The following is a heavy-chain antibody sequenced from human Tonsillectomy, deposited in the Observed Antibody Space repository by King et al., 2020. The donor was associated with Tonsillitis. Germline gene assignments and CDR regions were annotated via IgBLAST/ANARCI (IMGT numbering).Heavy chain of an antibody. Sequence: VQLVESGGGLVQPGGSLRLSCAASGFTFSNFAMTWVRRAPGKGLEWVSSITGDGVNTYYIDSVKGRFTMSRDNSNNTLYLQMDSLRVEDTGVYFCTKADRASCSGASCYPLDCWGHGTLVTVSS. J-gene: IGHJ4*01. CDR2: ITGDGVNT. CDR1: GFTFSNFA. CDR3: TKADRASCSGASCYPLDC. V-gene: IGHV3-23*04. D-gene: IGHD2-15*01.